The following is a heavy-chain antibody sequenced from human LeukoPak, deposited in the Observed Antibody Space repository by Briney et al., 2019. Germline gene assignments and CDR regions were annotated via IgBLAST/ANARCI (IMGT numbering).Heavy chain of an antibody. D-gene: IGHD3-10*01. CDR1: IGSITSTTYS. Sequence: SETLSLTCTVSIGSITSTTYSWGCIRQPPGKGLEWIGSISNSGSTYYNPSLRSRVTISVDTSKNQFSLKLTSVTAADTAVYYCARLGALPGYYFDYWGQGTLVTVSS. CDR2: ISNSGST. V-gene: IGHV4-39*01. J-gene: IGHJ4*02. CDR3: ARLGALPGYYFDY.